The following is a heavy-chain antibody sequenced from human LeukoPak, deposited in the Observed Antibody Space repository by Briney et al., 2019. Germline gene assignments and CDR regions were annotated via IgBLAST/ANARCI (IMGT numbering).Heavy chain of an antibody. V-gene: IGHV1-2*02. Sequence: ASVKVSCKASGYTFTGYYMHWVRQAPGQGLEWMGWINPNSGGTNYAQKFQGRATMTRDTSISTAYMELSRLRSDDTAVYYCARAWTYQLLAPHDAFDIWGQGTMVTVSS. CDR1: GYTFTGYY. CDR3: ARAWTYQLLAPHDAFDI. D-gene: IGHD2-2*01. CDR2: INPNSGGT. J-gene: IGHJ3*02.